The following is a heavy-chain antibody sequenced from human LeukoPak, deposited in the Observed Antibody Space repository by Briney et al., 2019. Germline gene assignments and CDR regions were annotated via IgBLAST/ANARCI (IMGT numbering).Heavy chain of an antibody. CDR2: ISWGGGST. Sequence: GGSLRLSCAASGFTFYDYAMHWVRHAPGKGLEWVSLISWGGGSTSYADSVKGRFTISRDNSKYSLYLQMNSLRAEDTALYYCARKLGGAYYYDSSGPGYFDYWGQGTLVTVSS. CDR1: GFTFYDYA. CDR3: ARKLGGAYYYDSSGPGYFDY. J-gene: IGHJ4*02. V-gene: IGHV3-43D*03. D-gene: IGHD3-22*01.